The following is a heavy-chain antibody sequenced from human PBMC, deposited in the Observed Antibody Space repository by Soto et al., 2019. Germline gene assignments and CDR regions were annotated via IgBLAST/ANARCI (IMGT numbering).Heavy chain of an antibody. Sequence: ASVKVSCKASGYTFTGYYMHWVRQAPGQGLEWMGWINPNSGGTNYAQKFQGWVTMTRDTSISTAYMELSRLRSDDTAVYYCARAQRTTGTTSGYYGMDVWGQGTTVTVSS. CDR3: ARAQRTTGTTSGYYGMDV. CDR1: GYTFTGYY. V-gene: IGHV1-2*04. J-gene: IGHJ6*02. CDR2: INPNSGGT. D-gene: IGHD1-1*01.